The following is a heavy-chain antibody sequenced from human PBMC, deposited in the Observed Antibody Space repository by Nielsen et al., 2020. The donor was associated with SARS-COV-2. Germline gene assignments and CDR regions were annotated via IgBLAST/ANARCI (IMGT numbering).Heavy chain of an antibody. CDR2: ISYDGSNK. V-gene: IGHV3-30*18. D-gene: IGHD2-8*01. CDR3: AKGYQMVYAISAFDI. J-gene: IGHJ3*02. CDR1: GFTFSSYG. Sequence: GGSLRLSCAASGFTFSSYGMHWVRQAPGKGLEWVAVISYDGSNKYYVDSVKGRFTISRDNSKNTLYLQMNSLRAEDTAVYYCAKGYQMVYAISAFDIWGQGTMVTVSS.